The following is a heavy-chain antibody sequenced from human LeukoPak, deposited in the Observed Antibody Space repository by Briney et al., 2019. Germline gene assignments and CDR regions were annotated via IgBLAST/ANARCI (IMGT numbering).Heavy chain of an antibody. Sequence: ASVKVSCKASGYTFTSYGISWVRQAPGQGLEWMGWISAYSGNTNYAQKLQGRVTMTTDTSTRTAYIERRSLRSDDTAVYYCARDLSALAAGDYWGQGTLVTAYS. V-gene: IGHV1-18*04. CDR3: ARDLSALAAGDY. D-gene: IGHD6-13*01. CDR1: GYTFTSYG. J-gene: IGHJ4*02. CDR2: ISAYSGNT.